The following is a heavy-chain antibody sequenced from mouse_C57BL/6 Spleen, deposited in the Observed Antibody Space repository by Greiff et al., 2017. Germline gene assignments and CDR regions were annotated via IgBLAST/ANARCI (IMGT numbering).Heavy chain of an antibody. CDR3: ARDGSRGGNWFAY. D-gene: IGHD1-1*01. V-gene: IGHV1-82*01. J-gene: IGHJ3*01. Sequence: QVQLQQSGPELVKPGASVKISCKASGYAFSSSWMNWVKQRPGKGLEWIGRIYPGDGDTNYNGKFKGKATLTADKSSSTAYMQLSSLTSEDSAVYFCARDGSRGGNWFAYWGQGTLVTVSA. CDR1: GYAFSSSW. CDR2: IYPGDGDT.